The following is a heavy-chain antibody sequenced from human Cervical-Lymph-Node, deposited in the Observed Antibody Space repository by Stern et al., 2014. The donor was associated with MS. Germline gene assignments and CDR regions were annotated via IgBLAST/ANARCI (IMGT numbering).Heavy chain of an antibody. J-gene: IGHJ5*02. CDR2: INPSGGST. Sequence: QDQLVQSGAEVKKHGASVKVSSKASGYTFTSYYMHWVRQAPGQGLEWMGIINPSGGSTSYAQKFQGRVTMTRDTSTSTVYMELSSLRSEDTAVYYCAREVSSGSYQGWFDPWGQGTLVTVSS. V-gene: IGHV1-46*01. CDR3: AREVSSGSYQGWFDP. CDR1: GYTFTSYY. D-gene: IGHD1-26*01.